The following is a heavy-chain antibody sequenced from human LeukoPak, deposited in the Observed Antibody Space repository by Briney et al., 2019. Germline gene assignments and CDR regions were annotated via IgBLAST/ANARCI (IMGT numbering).Heavy chain of an antibody. V-gene: IGHV1-2*02. D-gene: IGHD3-10*01. CDR2: INPNSGGT. CDR3: ARDRNLFYGSGSYFGY. Sequence: ASVKVSCKASGYTFTGYYMHWVRQAPGQGLEWVGWINPNSGGTNYAQKFQGRVTMTRDTSISTAYMELSRLRSDDTAVYYCARDRNLFYGSGSYFGYWGQGTLATVSS. CDR1: GYTFTGYY. J-gene: IGHJ4*02.